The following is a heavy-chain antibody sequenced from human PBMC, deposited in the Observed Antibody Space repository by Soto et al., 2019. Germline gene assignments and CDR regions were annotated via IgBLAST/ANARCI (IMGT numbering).Heavy chain of an antibody. J-gene: IGHJ6*03. CDR1: GYTFTGYY. Sequence: QVQLVQSGAEVKKPGASVKVSCKASGYTFTGYYMHWVRQAPGQGLEWMGWINPNSGGTNYAQKFQGWVTMTREKSISQAFMELSRLGSDDTAVDYCALLGGYCSSTSCYEGGSYYYYYMDVWGKGTTVTVSS. CDR2: INPNSGGT. CDR3: ALLGGYCSSTSCYEGGSYYYYYMDV. D-gene: IGHD2-2*01. V-gene: IGHV1-2*04.